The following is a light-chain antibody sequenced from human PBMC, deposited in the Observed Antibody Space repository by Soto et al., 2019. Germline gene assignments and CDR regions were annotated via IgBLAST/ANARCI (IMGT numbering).Light chain of an antibody. CDR1: SSNIGRYS. CDR2: GSD. V-gene: IGLV1-44*01. J-gene: IGLJ3*02. Sequence: QSALTQPPSASGTPGQRVTISCSGSSSNIGRYSVNWYQQLPGRAPKLLLYGSDQRPSGVPDRFSASTSGTSASLAISGLQSEDEADYYCAAWDDTLSGRVFGGGTKLTVL. CDR3: AAWDDTLSGRV.